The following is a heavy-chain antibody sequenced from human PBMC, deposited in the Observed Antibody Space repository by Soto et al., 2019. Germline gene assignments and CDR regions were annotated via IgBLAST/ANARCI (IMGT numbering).Heavy chain of an antibody. V-gene: IGHV1-3*01. J-gene: IGHJ4*01. Sequence: QVQLVQSGAEVKKPGASVKVSCKASGYTFTSYAMHWVRQAPGQRLEWMGWINAGNGNTKYSQRFQGRVTITKDTSASTAYMELSSLRSEDTAVYYCARDYYATMVRGVMNYRGQGTLVTVSS. CDR1: GYTFTSYA. D-gene: IGHD3-10*01. CDR3: ARDYYATMVRGVMNY. CDR2: INAGNGNT.